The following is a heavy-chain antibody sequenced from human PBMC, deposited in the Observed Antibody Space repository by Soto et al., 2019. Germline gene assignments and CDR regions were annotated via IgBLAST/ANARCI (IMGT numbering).Heavy chain of an antibody. J-gene: IGHJ5*02. V-gene: IGHV4-4*02. CDR2: ISYSGST. CDR1: GGSISSSNW. CDR3: ARETYGDYVGYFDP. D-gene: IGHD4-17*01. Sequence: PSETLSLTCAVSGGSISSSNWWSWVRQPPGKGLEWIGYISYSGSTNYNPSLKSRVTIFVHTSKNQLSLRLSSVTAADTAVYYCARETYGDYVGYFDPWGQGIQVTVSS.